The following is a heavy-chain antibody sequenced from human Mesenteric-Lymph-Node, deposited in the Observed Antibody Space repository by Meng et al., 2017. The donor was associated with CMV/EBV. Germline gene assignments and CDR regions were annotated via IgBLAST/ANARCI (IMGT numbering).Heavy chain of an antibody. J-gene: IGHJ3*02. CDR3: ARDGSYSSSSYDAFDI. D-gene: IGHD6-6*01. Sequence: SETLSLTCTVSGGSISSYYWSRIRQPAGKGLEWIGRIYTSGSTNYNPSLKSRVTMSVDTSKNQFSLKLSSVTAADTAVYYCARDGSYSSSSYDAFDIWGQGTMVTVSS. V-gene: IGHV4-4*07. CDR2: IYTSGST. CDR1: GGSISSYY.